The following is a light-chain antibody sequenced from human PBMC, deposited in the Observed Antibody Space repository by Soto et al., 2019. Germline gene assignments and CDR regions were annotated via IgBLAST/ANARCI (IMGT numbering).Light chain of an antibody. CDR2: GAS. J-gene: IGKJ5*01. CDR3: QQLYSYPIT. V-gene: IGKV1-9*01. Sequence: DIQLTQSPSFLSASVGDRVTITCRASQGISSYLAWYQQKPAKAPKLLIYGASTLQSGVPSRFSGSGSGTEFTLTISSLQPEDFATYYCQQLYSYPITFGQGTRLEIK. CDR1: QGISSY.